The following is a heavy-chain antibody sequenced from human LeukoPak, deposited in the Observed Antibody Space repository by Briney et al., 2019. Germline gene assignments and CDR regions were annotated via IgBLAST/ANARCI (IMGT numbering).Heavy chain of an antibody. Sequence: GASVKVSCKACGYTFTGYYMHWVRQAPGQGLEWMGWINPNSGGTNYAQKFQGRVTMTRDTSISTAYMELSRLRSDGTAVYYCARPYYYGSGSHLTGFGYWGQGTLVTVSS. CDR1: GYTFTGYY. D-gene: IGHD3-10*01. CDR3: ARPYYYGSGSHLTGFGY. CDR2: INPNSGGT. V-gene: IGHV1-2*02. J-gene: IGHJ4*02.